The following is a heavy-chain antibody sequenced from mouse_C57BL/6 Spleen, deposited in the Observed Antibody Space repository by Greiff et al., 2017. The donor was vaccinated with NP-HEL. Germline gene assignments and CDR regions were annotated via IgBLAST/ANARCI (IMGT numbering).Heavy chain of an antibody. CDR3: ARSGYSNYWFAY. V-gene: IGHV1-69*01. CDR2: IDPSDSYT. Sequence: QVQLQQSGAELVMPGASVKLSCKASGYTFTSYWMHWVKQRPGQGLEWIGEIDPSDSYTNYNQKFKGKSTLTVDKSSSTAYMQLSSLTSEDSAVYYCARSGYSNYWFAYWGQGTLVTVSA. D-gene: IGHD2-5*01. CDR1: GYTFTSYW. J-gene: IGHJ3*01.